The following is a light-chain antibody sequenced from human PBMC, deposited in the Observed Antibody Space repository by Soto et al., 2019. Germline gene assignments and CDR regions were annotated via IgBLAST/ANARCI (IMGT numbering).Light chain of an antibody. V-gene: IGKV3-20*01. CDR3: QQYGSSGT. J-gene: IGKJ1*01. CDR1: QSVSNSY. CDR2: DTS. Sequence: EIVLTQSPGTLSLSPGERATLSCRSSQSVSNSYLAWYQQKPGQAPRLVISDTSDRATGIPDRFSGSGSGTDFTLTISRLEPEDFAVYYCQQYGSSGTFGQGTKVDIK.